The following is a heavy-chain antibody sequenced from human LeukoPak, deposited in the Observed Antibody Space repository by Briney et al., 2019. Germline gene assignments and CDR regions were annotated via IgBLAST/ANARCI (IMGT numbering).Heavy chain of an antibody. V-gene: IGHV1-2*02. Sequence: ASVKVSCKASGYIFTDYYIHWVRQAPGQGLEWMGWINPNSGGTNYAQKFQGRVTMTRDTSISTAYMELSRLRSDDTAVYYCARVGSWYGAFDYWGQGTLVTVSS. D-gene: IGHD6-13*01. CDR1: GYIFTDYY. J-gene: IGHJ4*02. CDR3: ARVGSWYGAFDY. CDR2: INPNSGGT.